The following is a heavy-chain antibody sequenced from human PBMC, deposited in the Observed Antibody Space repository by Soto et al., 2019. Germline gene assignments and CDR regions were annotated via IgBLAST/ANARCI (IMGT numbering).Heavy chain of an antibody. CDR1: GFTFSSYW. V-gene: IGHV3-7*01. CDR3: ARSPKRYDFWSSYLGDYYCYMDV. CDR2: IKQDGSEK. Sequence: GGSLRLSCAASGFTFSSYWMSWVRQAPGKGLEWVANIKQDGSEKYYVDSVKGRFTISRDNAKNSLYLQMNSLRAEDTAVYYCARSPKRYDFWSSYLGDYYCYMDVWGKGTTVTVSS. D-gene: IGHD3-3*01. J-gene: IGHJ6*03.